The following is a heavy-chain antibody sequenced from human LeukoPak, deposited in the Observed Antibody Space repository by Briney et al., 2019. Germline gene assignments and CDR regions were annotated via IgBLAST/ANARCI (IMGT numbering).Heavy chain of an antibody. D-gene: IGHD6-19*01. CDR2: INSDGSSP. CDR3: ARWGSSGWYLMDV. J-gene: IGHJ6*02. V-gene: IGHV3-74*01. Sequence: PGGSLRLSCAASGFTFSTYWMHWVRQAPGQGLVWVSCINSDGSSPSYADSVKGRFTISRDNAKNTVYLQMNSLRAEDTAVYYCARWGSSGWYLMDVWGQGTTVTVSS. CDR1: GFTFSTYW.